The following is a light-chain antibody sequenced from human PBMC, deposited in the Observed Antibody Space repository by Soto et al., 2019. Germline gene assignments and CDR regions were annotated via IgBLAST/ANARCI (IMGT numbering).Light chain of an antibody. CDR3: QQYNSYSWT. CDR2: DAS. J-gene: IGKJ1*01. V-gene: IGKV1-5*01. Sequence: DIQMTQSPSFLSASVGDKVTITCRATESVSKWLAWYQEKPGNPPRPLIYDASTLESGVPSRFSGSGSGTEFTLTISSLQADDFAIYYCQQYNSYSWTVGQGTKVDIK. CDR1: ESVSKW.